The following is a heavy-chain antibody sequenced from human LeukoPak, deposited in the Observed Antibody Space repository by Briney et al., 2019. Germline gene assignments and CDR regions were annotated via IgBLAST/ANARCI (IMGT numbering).Heavy chain of an antibody. CDR1: GGSFSGYY. CDR3: ARSSYYSDSSGYSYFYYYNMDV. D-gene: IGHD3-22*01. V-gene: IGHV4-34*01. J-gene: IGHJ6*03. CDR2: INHSGST. Sequence: SETLSLTCAVYGGSFSGYYWSWIRRPPGKGLEWIGEINHSGSTNYNPSLKSRVTISVDTSKNQVSLELSSVTAADTAVYYCARSSYYSDSSGYSYFYYYNMDVWGKGTTVTVSS.